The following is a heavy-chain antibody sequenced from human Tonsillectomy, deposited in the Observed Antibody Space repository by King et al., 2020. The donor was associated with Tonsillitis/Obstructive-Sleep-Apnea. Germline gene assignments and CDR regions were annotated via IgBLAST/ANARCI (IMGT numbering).Heavy chain of an antibody. Sequence: VQLVESGGGLVQPGGSLRLSCAASGFTFSSYAMSWVRQAPGKGLEWVSAISGSGGSTYYADSVKGRFTISRDNSKNTLYLQMNSLRAEDTAVYYCAKCPLWDYYDSSAQRVAFDIWGQGTMVTVSS. D-gene: IGHD3-22*01. V-gene: IGHV3-23*04. CDR3: AKCPLWDYYDSSAQRVAFDI. CDR2: ISGSGGST. CDR1: GFTFSSYA. J-gene: IGHJ3*02.